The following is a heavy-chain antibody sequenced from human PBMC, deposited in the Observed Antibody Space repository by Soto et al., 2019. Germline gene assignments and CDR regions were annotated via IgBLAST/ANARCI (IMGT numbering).Heavy chain of an antibody. Sequence: PSETLSLTCTVSGGSISSGGYSWSWIRQPPGKGLELFGYIYHSGSTYYNPSLKSRVTISVDRSKNQFSLKLSSVTAADTAVYYCARALWFGGPHIDSWGQGTLVTVSS. J-gene: IGHJ4*02. D-gene: IGHD3-10*01. CDR1: GGSISSGGYS. CDR3: ARALWFGGPHIDS. V-gene: IGHV4-30-2*01. CDR2: IYHSGST.